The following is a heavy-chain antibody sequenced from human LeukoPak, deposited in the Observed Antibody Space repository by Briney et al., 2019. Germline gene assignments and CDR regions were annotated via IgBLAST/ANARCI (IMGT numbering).Heavy chain of an antibody. CDR3: ARHVVGVGFDY. CDR1: GFTFSSYA. CDR2: FSGSGGGT. J-gene: IGHJ4*02. D-gene: IGHD3-22*01. Sequence: PGGSLRLSCAASGFTFSSYAMSWVRQAPGKGLEWVSAFSGSGGGTYYADSVKGRFIISRDNSKNTLYLQMSSLRAEDTAVYYCARHVVGVGFDYWGQGTLVTVSS. V-gene: IGHV3-23*01.